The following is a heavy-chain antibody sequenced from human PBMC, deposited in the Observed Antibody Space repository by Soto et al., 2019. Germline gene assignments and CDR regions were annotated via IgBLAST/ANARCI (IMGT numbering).Heavy chain of an antibody. D-gene: IGHD3-16*01. CDR3: ARGAGLFDY. CDR1: GGSVSSGSYY. CDR2: IYYSGST. Sequence: QVQLQESGPGLVKPSETLSLTCTVSGGSVSSGSYYWSWIRQPPGKGLEWIGYIYYSGSTNYNPPLXXPXTXXVDTAKNPSALKLSSVTAAATAVYYGARGAGLFDYWGQGTLVTVSS. V-gene: IGHV4-61*01. J-gene: IGHJ4*02.